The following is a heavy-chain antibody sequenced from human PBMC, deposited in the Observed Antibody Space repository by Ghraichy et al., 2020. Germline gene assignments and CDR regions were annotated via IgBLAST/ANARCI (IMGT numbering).Heavy chain of an antibody. CDR1: GFTFSSYS. J-gene: IGHJ2*01. CDR2: ISSSSTI. Sequence: GALRLSCAASGFTFSSYSINWVRQAPGKGLEWVSYISSSSTIYYADSVKGRFTISRDNAKNSLYLQMNSLRAEDTAVYYCAREPGDGWYFDLWGRGTLVTVSS. D-gene: IGHD4-17*01. CDR3: AREPGDGWYFDL. V-gene: IGHV3-48*01.